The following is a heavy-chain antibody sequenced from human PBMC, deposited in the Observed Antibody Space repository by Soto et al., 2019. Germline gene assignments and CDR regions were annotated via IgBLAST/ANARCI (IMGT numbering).Heavy chain of an antibody. J-gene: IGHJ4*02. CDR2: ISTSSLTI. V-gene: IGHV3-48*01. Sequence: EVQLVESGGDLVQPGGSLRLSCAASGFTFSSYGMNWVRQAPGKGLEWISYISTSSLTIYYADSVKGRFTIYRDNVKNSVYLQMNSLRGVDTAVYFCARIGSAGDYWGQGTLVTVSS. D-gene: IGHD6-13*01. CDR3: ARIGSAGDY. CDR1: GFTFSSYG.